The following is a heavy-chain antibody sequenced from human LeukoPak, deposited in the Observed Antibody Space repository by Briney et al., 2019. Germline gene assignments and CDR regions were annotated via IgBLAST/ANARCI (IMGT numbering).Heavy chain of an antibody. Sequence: PGGSLRLSCAASGFTFSTYWMHWVRQAPGKGLVWDSRINSDGSSKDYADSVKGRFTISRDNAKNTLYLQMNSLRVEDTAVFYCAMGHYDSSGYAHFDHWGQGTLVTVSS. J-gene: IGHJ4*02. V-gene: IGHV3-74*01. D-gene: IGHD3-22*01. CDR2: INSDGSSK. CDR3: AMGHYDSSGYAHFDH. CDR1: GFTFSTYW.